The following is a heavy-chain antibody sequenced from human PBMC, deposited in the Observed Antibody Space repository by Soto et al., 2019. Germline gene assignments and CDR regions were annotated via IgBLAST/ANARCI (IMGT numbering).Heavy chain of an antibody. CDR1: GFTFSDYV. V-gene: IGHV3-23*01. CDR3: ARDRSTDFGLDV. J-gene: IGHJ6*02. CDR2: ISDGGERT. Sequence: EVQLLESGGDLVQPGGSLRLSCVASGFTFSDYVMSWVRQVPGKGLEWVSSISDGGERTDYRDSVRGRFTISRDNARFTLHLQMTSLRVDETDIYFCARDRSTDFGLDVWGQGTTVTVSS. D-gene: IGHD3-3*01.